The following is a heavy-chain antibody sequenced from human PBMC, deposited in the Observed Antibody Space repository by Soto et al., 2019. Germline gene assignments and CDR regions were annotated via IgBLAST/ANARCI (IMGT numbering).Heavy chain of an antibody. V-gene: IGHV4-34*01. D-gene: IGHD2-15*01. CDR1: GGSFSGYY. J-gene: IGHJ4*02. CDR3: AGRYCSGGSCYISAFDY. Sequence: SETLSLTCAVYGGSFSGYYWSWIRQPPGKGLEWIGEINHSGSTNYNPSLKSRVTISVDTSKNQFSLKLSSVTAADTAVYYCAGRYCSGGSCYISAFDYWGQGTLVTVSS. CDR2: INHSGST.